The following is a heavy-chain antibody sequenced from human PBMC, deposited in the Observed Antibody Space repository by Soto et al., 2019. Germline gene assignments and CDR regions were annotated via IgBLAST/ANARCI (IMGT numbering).Heavy chain of an antibody. CDR1: GFTFSSYA. Sequence: EVQLLESGGGLVQPGGSLRLSCAASGFTFSSYAMSWVRQAPGKGLEWVSAISGSGGSTYYADSVKGRFTISRDNSKNTLYLQMNSLRAEDTAVYCCARGTYYYDSSGYYIFDYWGQGTLVTVSS. J-gene: IGHJ4*02. D-gene: IGHD3-22*01. CDR2: ISGSGGST. CDR3: ARGTYYYDSSGYYIFDY. V-gene: IGHV3-23*01.